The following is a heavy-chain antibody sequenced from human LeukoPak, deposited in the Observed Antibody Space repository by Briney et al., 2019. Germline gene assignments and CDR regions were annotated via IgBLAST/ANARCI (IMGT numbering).Heavy chain of an antibody. J-gene: IGHJ3*02. CDR3: ATDGHHSAFDI. CDR2: INPSGGST. CDR1: GYTFTSYY. Sequence: ASVKVSCKASGYTFTSYYMHWVRQAPGQGLEWMGIINPSGGSTIYAQKFQGRVTMTEDTSTDTAYMELSSLRSEDTAVYYCATDGHHSAFDIWGQGTMVTVSS. V-gene: IGHV1-46*01.